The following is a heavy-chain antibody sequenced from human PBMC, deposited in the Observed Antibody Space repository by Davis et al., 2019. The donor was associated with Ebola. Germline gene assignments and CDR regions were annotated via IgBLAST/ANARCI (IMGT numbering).Heavy chain of an antibody. CDR1: GHTFTSYG. V-gene: IGHV1-18*01. Sequence: ASVKVSCKSSGHTFTSYGISWVRQAPGQGLEWMGWISAYNGNTNYAQILQGRVTMTTDTSTGTAYMELRSLRSEDTAVYFCARTSIVGTTTTASDIWGQGTKVTVSS. CDR2: ISAYNGNT. CDR3: ARTSIVGTTTTASDI. D-gene: IGHD1-26*01. J-gene: IGHJ3*02.